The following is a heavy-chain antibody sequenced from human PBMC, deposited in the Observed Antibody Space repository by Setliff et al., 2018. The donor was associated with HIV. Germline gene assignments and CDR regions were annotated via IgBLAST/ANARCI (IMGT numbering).Heavy chain of an antibody. Sequence: KPSETLSLTCTVSGGSISSYYWSWIRQPPGEGLEWIGYSHNNGNTHYNPSLKSRVTISVDTSKNHVSLRLNSVTAADTAVYYCARQDTTYYYFDYWGQGTLVTVSS. CDR3: ARQDTTYYYFDY. D-gene: IGHD1-26*01. J-gene: IGHJ4*02. V-gene: IGHV4-59*08. CDR1: GGSISSYY. CDR2: SHNNGNT.